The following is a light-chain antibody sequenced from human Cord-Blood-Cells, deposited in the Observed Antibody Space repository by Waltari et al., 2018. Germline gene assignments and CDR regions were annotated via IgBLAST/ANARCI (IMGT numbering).Light chain of an antibody. J-gene: IGKJ4*01. CDR2: WAS. Sequence: DIVMTQSPDSLAVSLGERATINCKSSQSVLYSSNNKNYLAWYQQKPGQPPKLLIYWASTRESGVPARFSGRGSGTDFTLTISSLQAEDVAVYYGQQYYSTPTFGGGTTVEIK. CDR3: QQYYSTPT. V-gene: IGKV4-1*01. CDR1: QSVLYSSNNKNY.